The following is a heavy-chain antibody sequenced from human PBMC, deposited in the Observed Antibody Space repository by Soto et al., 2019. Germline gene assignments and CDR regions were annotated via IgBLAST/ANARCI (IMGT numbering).Heavy chain of an antibody. Sequence: ESGGGVVQPEMSLRLSCAASGFTFSTHAMHWVRQAPGKGLEWVAMIWNDGNNKYYADSVKGRFTVSRDNSEHTVSLQMNSLRVEDTAVYYCGRDPPGSGWSLDYWGQGTLVTVSS. CDR1: GFTFSTHA. D-gene: IGHD6-19*01. V-gene: IGHV3-33*01. CDR2: IWNDGNNK. CDR3: GRDPPGSGWSLDY. J-gene: IGHJ4*02.